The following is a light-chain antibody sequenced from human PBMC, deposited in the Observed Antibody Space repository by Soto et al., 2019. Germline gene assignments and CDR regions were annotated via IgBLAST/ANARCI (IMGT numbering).Light chain of an antibody. J-gene: IGLJ1*01. V-gene: IGLV1-44*01. CDR3: AAWDDSLNAYV. CDR1: SSNIGSNT. Sequence: QSVLTQPPSASGTPGQRVTISCSGSSSNIGSNTVNWYRQLPGTAPKLLIYSNDQRPSGVPDRFSGSKSGASASLAISGLQSEDEADYYCAAWDDSLNAYVFGNGTKLTVL. CDR2: SND.